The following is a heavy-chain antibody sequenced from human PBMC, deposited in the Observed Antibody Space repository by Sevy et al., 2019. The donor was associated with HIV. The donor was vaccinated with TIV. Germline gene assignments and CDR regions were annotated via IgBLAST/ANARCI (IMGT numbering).Heavy chain of an antibody. V-gene: IGHV4-61*02. CDR2: IYTSGST. CDR3: AREGSTWAGWFDP. Sequence: SETLSLTCTLSGGSISSGSYYWSWIRQPAGKGLEWIGRIYTSGSTNYHPSLKSRVTISVDTFKNQFSLKLSSVTAADTAMYYCAREGSTWAGWFDPWGQGTQVTVSS. D-gene: IGHD2-2*01. J-gene: IGHJ5*02. CDR1: GGSISSGSYY.